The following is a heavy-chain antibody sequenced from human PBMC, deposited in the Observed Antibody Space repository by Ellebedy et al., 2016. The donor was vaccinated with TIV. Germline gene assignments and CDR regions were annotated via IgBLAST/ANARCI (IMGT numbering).Heavy chain of an antibody. J-gene: IGHJ3*02. V-gene: IGHV4-31*03. Sequence: SETLSLTXTVSGDSINSGGYYWNWIRQHPVKGLEWIGYVDYIGRTYYNPSLKSRVTMSVDTSKTQFPLKLSSMTAADTAVYYCARDQNDYGYDAFDIWGQGTLVTVSS. CDR3: ARDQNDYGYDAFDI. CDR1: GDSINSGGYY. D-gene: IGHD4-17*01. CDR2: VDYIGRT.